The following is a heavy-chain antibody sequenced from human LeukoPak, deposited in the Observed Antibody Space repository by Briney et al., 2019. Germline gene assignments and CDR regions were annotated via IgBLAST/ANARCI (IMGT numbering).Heavy chain of an antibody. Sequence: GGSLRLSCAASGFTFSSYWMSWVRQAPGKGLEWVANIKQDGSEKYYVDSVKGRFTISRDNAKNSLYLQMYSLRAEDTAVYYCARAVAVAVMDYWGQGTLVTVSS. V-gene: IGHV3-7*01. CDR1: GFTFSSYW. J-gene: IGHJ4*02. D-gene: IGHD6-19*01. CDR2: IKQDGSEK. CDR3: ARAVAVAVMDY.